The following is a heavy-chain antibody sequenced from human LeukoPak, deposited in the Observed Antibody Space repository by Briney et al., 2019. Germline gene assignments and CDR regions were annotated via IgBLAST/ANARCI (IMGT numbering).Heavy chain of an antibody. Sequence: GGSLRLSCAASGFTFSSYSMNWVRQAPGKGLEWVSSISSSSSYIYYADSVKGRFTISRDNAKNSLYLQMNSLRAEDTAVYYCARDQYSSSADTYGVDVWGQGATVTVSS. CDR1: GFTFSSYS. V-gene: IGHV3-21*01. CDR3: ARDQYSSSADTYGVDV. J-gene: IGHJ6*02. CDR2: ISSSSSYI. D-gene: IGHD6-6*01.